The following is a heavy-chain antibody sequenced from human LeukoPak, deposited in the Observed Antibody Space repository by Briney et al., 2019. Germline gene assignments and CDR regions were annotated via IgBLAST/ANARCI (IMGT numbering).Heavy chain of an antibody. V-gene: IGHV3-21*01. D-gene: IGHD3-22*01. CDR1: GFTFSSYS. J-gene: IGHJ4*02. Sequence: PGGSLRLSCAASGFTFSSYSMNWVRQAPGKGLEWVSSISSSSSYIYYADSVKGRFTISRDNAKNSLYLQMNSLRAEDTAVYYCARDGPPKSHYYDSSGYYGTIDYWGQGTPVTVSS. CDR3: ARDGPPKSHYYDSSGYYGTIDY. CDR2: ISSSSSYI.